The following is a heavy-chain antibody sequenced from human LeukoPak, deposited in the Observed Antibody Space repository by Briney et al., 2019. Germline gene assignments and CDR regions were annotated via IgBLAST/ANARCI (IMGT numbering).Heavy chain of an antibody. Sequence: SETLSLTCIVSGGSLNSSSYYWGWIRQPPGKGLEWIGNIYYSGSTYYNPSLKSRVTISVDTSKNQFSLKLSSVTAADTAVYYCAREVLLNYYYMDVWGKGTTVTVSS. J-gene: IGHJ6*03. CDR3: AREVLLNYYYMDV. V-gene: IGHV4-39*07. CDR2: IYYSGST. D-gene: IGHD3-10*01. CDR1: GGSLNSSSYY.